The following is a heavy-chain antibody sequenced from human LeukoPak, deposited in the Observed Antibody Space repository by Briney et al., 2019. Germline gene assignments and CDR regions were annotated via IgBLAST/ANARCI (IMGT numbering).Heavy chain of an antibody. Sequence: SVKVSCKASGGTFSSYAISWVRQAPGQGLEWMGRIIPILGIANYAQKFHGRVTMTRDTSTSTVYMELSSLRSEDTAVYFCARDQGASMIAWDYWGQGTLVTVSS. CDR3: ARDQGASMIAWDY. CDR1: GGTFSSYA. V-gene: IGHV1-69*04. D-gene: IGHD3-16*01. J-gene: IGHJ4*02. CDR2: IIPILGIA.